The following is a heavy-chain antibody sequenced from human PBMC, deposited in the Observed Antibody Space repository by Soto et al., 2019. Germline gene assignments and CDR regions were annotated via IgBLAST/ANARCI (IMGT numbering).Heavy chain of an antibody. CDR1: GFNFSDFY. CDR3: ASQLQGSRRKSYCHV. D-gene: IGHD1-26*01. V-gene: IGHV3-11*01. CDR2: ISATGETI. Sequence: QVQLVESGGALVKPGGSLRLSCAASGFNFSDFYISWIRQAPGKGLEWVSFISATGETIYYAESVKGRFTISRDNDQKSLVLQMNSLRDEDTAIYYCASQLQGSRRKSYCHVWCQGTLVTVSS. J-gene: IGHJ4*02.